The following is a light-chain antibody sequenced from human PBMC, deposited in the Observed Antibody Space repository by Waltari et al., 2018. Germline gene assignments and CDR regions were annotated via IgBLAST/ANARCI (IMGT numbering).Light chain of an antibody. CDR1: QGIYSY. CDR3: QQLNNYPPWT. J-gene: IGKJ1*01. Sequence: DIQLTQSPSLLSASVGDRVTITCRASQGIYSYLGWYQQKPGKAPKLLIYAASTLHSGVPSRFSGSGSGTEFTLTISRLQPEDFATYYCQQLNNYPPWTFGQGTKVEIK. V-gene: IGKV1-9*01. CDR2: AAS.